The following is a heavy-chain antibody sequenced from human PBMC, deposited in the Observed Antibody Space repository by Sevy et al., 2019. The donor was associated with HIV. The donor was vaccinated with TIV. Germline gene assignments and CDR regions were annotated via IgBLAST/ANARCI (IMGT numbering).Heavy chain of an antibody. CDR3: ATTHHSSGWYELYDAFDI. CDR2: ISSSGSTI. CDR1: GFTFSDYY. J-gene: IGHJ3*02. V-gene: IGHV3-11*01. D-gene: IGHD6-19*01. Sequence: GGSLRLSCAASGFTFSDYYMSWIRQAPGKGLEWVSYISSSGSTIYYADSLKGRFTISRDNAKNSLYRQMKSLRAEDTAVYYCATTHHSSGWYELYDAFDIWGQGTMVTVSS.